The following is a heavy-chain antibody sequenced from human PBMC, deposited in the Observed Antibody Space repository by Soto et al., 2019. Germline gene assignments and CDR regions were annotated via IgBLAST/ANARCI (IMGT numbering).Heavy chain of an antibody. V-gene: IGHV4-39*07. Sequence: SETLSLTCTVPGGSISSGDYYWTWIRQPPGTGLEWIGEINHSGSTNYNPSLKSPVTISVDTSKNQFSLKLTSVTAADTAVYYCARDKITGLFDYWGQGTLVTVSS. D-gene: IGHD2-8*02. CDR2: INHSGST. CDR3: ARDKITGLFDY. J-gene: IGHJ4*02. CDR1: GGSISSGDYY.